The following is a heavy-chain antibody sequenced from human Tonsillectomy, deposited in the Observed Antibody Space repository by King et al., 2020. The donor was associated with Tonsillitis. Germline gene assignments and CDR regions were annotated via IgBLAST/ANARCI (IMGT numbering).Heavy chain of an antibody. CDR2: INQDGSEK. J-gene: IGHJ2*01. CDR1: GFTFSSYW. CDR3: ARDNYRAAAEAWYFDL. Sequence: DVQLVESGGGLVQPGGSLRLSCAASGFTFSSYWMSWVRQAPGKGLEWVANINQDGSEKYYLDSVKGRFTISRDNAKNSLYLQMNSLRAEDTAVYYCARDNYRAAAEAWYFDLWGRGSLVTVSS. D-gene: IGHD4-11*01. V-gene: IGHV3-7*01.